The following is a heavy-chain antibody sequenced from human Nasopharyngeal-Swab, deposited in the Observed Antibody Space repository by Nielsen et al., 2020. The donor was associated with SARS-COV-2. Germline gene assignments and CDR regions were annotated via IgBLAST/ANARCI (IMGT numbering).Heavy chain of an antibody. D-gene: IGHD3-3*01. CDR2: INHSGST. V-gene: IGHV4-34*01. Sequence: SETLSLTCAVYGGSFSGYYWSWIRQPPGKGLEWIGEINHSGSTNYNPSLKSRVTISVDTSKNQFSLKLSSVTAADTAVYYCARVKTEGIFGVVNYFDYWGQGTLVTVSS. CDR1: GGSFSGYY. CDR3: ARVKTEGIFGVVNYFDY. J-gene: IGHJ4*02.